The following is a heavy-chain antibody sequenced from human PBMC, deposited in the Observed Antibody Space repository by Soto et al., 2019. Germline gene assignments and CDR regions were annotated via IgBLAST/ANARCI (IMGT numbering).Heavy chain of an antibody. J-gene: IGHJ6*02. V-gene: IGHV4-59*01. Sequence: TLSLTCTVSGGSISSYYWSWIRQPPGRGLEWIGYIYYSGSTNYNPSLKSRVTISVDTSKNQFSLKLSSVTAADTAVYYCARDYYYYYGMDVWGQGTTVTVS. CDR3: ARDYYYYYGMDV. CDR2: IYYSGST. CDR1: GGSISSYY.